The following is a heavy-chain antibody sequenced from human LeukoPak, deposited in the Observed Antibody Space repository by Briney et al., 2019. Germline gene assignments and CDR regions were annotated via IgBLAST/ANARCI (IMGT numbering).Heavy chain of an antibody. CDR3: AKGEVGVSFDY. CDR2: ISGSGVTT. V-gene: IGHV3-23*01. D-gene: IGHD1-26*01. Sequence: GGSLRLSCAAPGFTFSSYAMSWVRQAPGKGLEWVSAISGSGVTTYYADSVKGRFTISRDNSKNTLYLQMNSLRAEDTSIYYCAKGEVGVSFDYWGQGTLVTVSS. J-gene: IGHJ4*02. CDR1: GFTFSSYA.